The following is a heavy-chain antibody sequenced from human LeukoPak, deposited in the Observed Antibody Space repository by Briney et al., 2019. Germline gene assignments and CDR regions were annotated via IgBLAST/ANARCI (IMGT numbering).Heavy chain of an antibody. J-gene: IGHJ4*02. CDR3: ARGGMRVSGIDEFDY. V-gene: IGHV3-13*01. CDR1: GFTFTNYD. D-gene: IGHD6-19*01. CDR2: IGIRGDT. Sequence: GGSLRLSCAASGFTFTNYDMHWARQATGKGLEWVSAIGIRGDTYYSGSVKGRFTISRENAEDSLYLQMNSLRAEDTAVYYCARGGMRVSGIDEFDYWGQGTLVTVSS.